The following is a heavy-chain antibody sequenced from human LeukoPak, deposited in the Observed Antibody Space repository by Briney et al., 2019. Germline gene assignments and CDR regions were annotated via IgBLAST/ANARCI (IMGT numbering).Heavy chain of an antibody. CDR1: GFTFSSYA. D-gene: IGHD6-19*01. J-gene: IGHJ4*02. CDR3: ARGAIAVGHHTGLDY. V-gene: IGHV3-30-3*01. Sequence: QAGGSLRLSCAASGFTFSSYAMHWVRQAPGKGLEWVAVISYDGSNKYYADSVKGRFTISRDNSKNTLYLQMNSLRAEDTAVYYCARGAIAVGHHTGLDYWGQGTLVTVSS. CDR2: ISYDGSNK.